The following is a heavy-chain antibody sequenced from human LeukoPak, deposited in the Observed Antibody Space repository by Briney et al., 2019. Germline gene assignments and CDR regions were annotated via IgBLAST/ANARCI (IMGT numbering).Heavy chain of an antibody. CDR1: GYIFTSYN. CDR2: INSSGGST. CDR3: AREGYYYGSGSYSNTENWFDP. D-gene: IGHD3-10*01. V-gene: IGHV1-46*01. J-gene: IGHJ5*02. Sequence: GASVKVSCKASGYIFTSYNLYWVRQAPGQGLEWMGIINSSGGSTNYAQKFQGRVTMTRDTSTSTVYMELSSLRSEDTAVYYCAREGYYYGSGSYSNTENWFDPWGQGTLVTVSS.